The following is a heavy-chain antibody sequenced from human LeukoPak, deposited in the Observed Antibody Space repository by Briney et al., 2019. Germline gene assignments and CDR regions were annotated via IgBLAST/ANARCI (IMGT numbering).Heavy chain of an antibody. J-gene: IGHJ3*02. V-gene: IGHV4-59*01. CDR1: GGSFSSYY. CDR3: ARHYDSSGRDAFDI. D-gene: IGHD3-22*01. Sequence: PSETLSLTCAVYGGSFSSYYWSWIRQPPGEGLEWIGYIYYSGSTNYNPSLKSRVTISVDTSKNQFSLKLSSVTAADTAVYYCARHYDSSGRDAFDIWGQGTMVTVSS. CDR2: IYYSGST.